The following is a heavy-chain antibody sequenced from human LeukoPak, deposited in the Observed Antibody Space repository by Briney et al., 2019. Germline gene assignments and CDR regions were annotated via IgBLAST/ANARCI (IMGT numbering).Heavy chain of an antibody. D-gene: IGHD3-22*01. CDR2: ISYDGNNK. Sequence: GGSLRLSCAASGFTFSSYAMHWVRQAPRQGLEWVAAISYDGNNKYYADSVKGRFTISRDNSKNTLYLQMNSLRAEDTAVYYCARGPRFGIRMIVVVTKGHFDYWGQGTLVTVSS. J-gene: IGHJ4*02. CDR3: ARGPRFGIRMIVVVTKGHFDY. CDR1: GFTFSSYA. V-gene: IGHV3-30*04.